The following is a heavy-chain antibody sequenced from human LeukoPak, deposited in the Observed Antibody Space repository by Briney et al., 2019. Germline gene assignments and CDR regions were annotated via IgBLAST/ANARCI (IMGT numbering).Heavy chain of an antibody. V-gene: IGHV4-39*07. CDR2: IYYSGST. CDR3: ARIDGSGSYYTVHY. J-gene: IGHJ4*02. D-gene: IGHD3-10*01. Sequence: SETLSLTCTVSGGSISSGDYYWGWIRQPPGKGLEWIGSIYYSGSTYYNPSLKSRVTISVDTSKKQFSLKLSSVTAADTAFYYCARIDGSGSYYTVHYWGQGTLVTVPS. CDR1: GGSISSGDYY.